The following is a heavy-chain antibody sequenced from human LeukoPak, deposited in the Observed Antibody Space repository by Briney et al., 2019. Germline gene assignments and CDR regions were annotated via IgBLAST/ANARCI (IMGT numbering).Heavy chain of an antibody. Sequence: ASVKVSCKASGYTFTGCFIHYVGQAPGQGLEWMGWIDPNSDNIRYSETFKDRVTMTRDTSTNTAYMELSWLRSDDTAVYYCARSGYNYGYVYFDHWGQGTLVIVSS. D-gene: IGHD5-18*01. J-gene: IGHJ4*02. V-gene: IGHV1-2*02. CDR1: GYTFTGCF. CDR2: IDPNSDNI. CDR3: ARSGYNYGYVYFDH.